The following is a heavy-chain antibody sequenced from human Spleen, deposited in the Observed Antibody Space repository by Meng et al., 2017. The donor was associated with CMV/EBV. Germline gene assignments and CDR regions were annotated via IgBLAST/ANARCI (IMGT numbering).Heavy chain of an antibody. V-gene: IGHV1-2*02. CDR3: ARNSKRSDITLATLMDV. CDR2: INPNSGGT. Sequence: ASVKVSCKASGYTFTDHFIHWVRQAPGQGLEWMGWINPNSGGTNYAHKFQGRVTVTRDTSLSTAYMELSRLRSDDTAVYFCARNSKRSDITLATLMDVWGQGTTV. D-gene: IGHD1-14*01. J-gene: IGHJ6*02. CDR1: GYTFTDHF.